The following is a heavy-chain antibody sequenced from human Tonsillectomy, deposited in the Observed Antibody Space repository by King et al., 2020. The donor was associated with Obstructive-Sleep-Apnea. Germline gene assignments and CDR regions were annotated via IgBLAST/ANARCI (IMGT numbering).Heavy chain of an antibody. Sequence: VQLVESGAEVKKPGASVKGSCKASGYTFTSYYMHWVRQAPGQGLEWMGIINPSGGSTNYAQKFQGRVPMPRDTSTSTVYMELSSLRSEDTAVYYCARGHPGLRWVYWGQGTLVTVSS. D-gene: IGHD4-23*01. V-gene: IGHV1-46*01. CDR2: INPSGGST. CDR3: ARGHPGLRWVY. J-gene: IGHJ4*02. CDR1: GYTFTSYY.